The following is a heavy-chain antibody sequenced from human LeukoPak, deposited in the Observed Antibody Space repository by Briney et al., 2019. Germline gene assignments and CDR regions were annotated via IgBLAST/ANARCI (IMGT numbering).Heavy chain of an antibody. V-gene: IGHV3-23*01. Sequence: PGGSLRLSCAVSGFTFSSFAMTWVRQAPGQGLEWVSSISSRHLTTYYTDSVKGRFTISRDNSKNTLYLQMNSLRAEDTAVYYCTKDPNGDYVGAFDPWGQGTLVTVSS. CDR1: GFTFSSFA. D-gene: IGHD4-17*01. CDR3: TKDPNGDYVGAFDP. CDR2: ISSRHLTT. J-gene: IGHJ5*02.